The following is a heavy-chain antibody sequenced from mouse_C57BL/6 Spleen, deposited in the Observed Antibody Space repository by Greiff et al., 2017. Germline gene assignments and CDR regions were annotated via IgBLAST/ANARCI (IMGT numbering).Heavy chain of an antibody. CDR3: ARLGVV. CDR2: INPNNGGT. D-gene: IGHD1-1*02. Sequence: EVQLQQSGPELVKPGASVKISCKASGYTFTDYYMNWVKQSHGKSLEWIGDINPNNGGTSYNQKFKGKATLTVDKSSSTAYMELRSLTSEDSAVYYCARLGVVWGQGTTLTVSS. J-gene: IGHJ2*01. V-gene: IGHV1-26*01. CDR1: GYTFTDYY.